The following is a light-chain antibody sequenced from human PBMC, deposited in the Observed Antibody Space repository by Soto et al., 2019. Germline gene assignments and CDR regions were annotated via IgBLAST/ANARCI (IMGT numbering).Light chain of an antibody. CDR3: SSYTSSSSLPV. CDR2: DVS. V-gene: IGLV2-14*01. J-gene: IGLJ2*01. CDR1: NSDVGGYNY. Sequence: QSALTQPASVSGSPGQSITISCTGTNSDVGGYNYVSWYQQHPGKAPKVMIYDVSNRPSGVSNRFSGSKSDNTASLTISGLQAEDEADYYCSSYTSSSSLPVFGGGTQLTVL.